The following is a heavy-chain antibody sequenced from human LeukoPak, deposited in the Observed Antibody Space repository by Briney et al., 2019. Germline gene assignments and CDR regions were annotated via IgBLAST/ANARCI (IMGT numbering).Heavy chain of an antibody. CDR2: IIPIFGTA. V-gene: IGHV1-69*13. J-gene: IGHJ4*02. Sequence: SVKVSCKASGGTFSSYAISWVRQAPGQGLVWMGGIIPIFGTANYAQKFQGRVTITADESTSTAYMELSSLRSEDTAVYYCARGVLRFLEWLLYWGQGTLVTVSS. D-gene: IGHD3-3*01. CDR3: ARGVLRFLEWLLY. CDR1: GGTFSSYA.